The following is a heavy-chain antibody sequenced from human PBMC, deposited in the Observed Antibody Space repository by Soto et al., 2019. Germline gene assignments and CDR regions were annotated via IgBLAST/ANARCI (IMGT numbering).Heavy chain of an antibody. CDR3: AREYQLPDSYYYYHMDV. CDR1: GGSISSSSYY. D-gene: IGHD2-2*01. Sequence: QLQLQESGPGLVKPSETLSLTCTVSGGSISSSSYYWGWIRQPPGKGLEWIGSIYYSGSTYYNPSLKSRVTISVDTSKNQFSLKLSSVTAADTAVYYCAREYQLPDSYYYYHMDVWGKGTTVTVSS. J-gene: IGHJ6*03. CDR2: IYYSGST. V-gene: IGHV4-39*01.